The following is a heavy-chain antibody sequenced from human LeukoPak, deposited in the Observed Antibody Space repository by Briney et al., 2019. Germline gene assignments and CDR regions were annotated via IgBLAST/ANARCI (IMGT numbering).Heavy chain of an antibody. D-gene: IGHD3-10*01. V-gene: IGHV3-7*01. CDR1: GFTFGSYW. Sequence: PGGSLRLSCVASGFTFGSYWMNWVRQAPGKGLEWVANIKQDGSEKYYVDSVKGRFTISRDNTKKLLYLQMNSLRAEDTAVYYCARDRFNYGSGEGYYYYGMDVWGQGTTVTVSS. CDR3: ARDRFNYGSGEGYYYYGMDV. J-gene: IGHJ6*02. CDR2: IKQDGSEK.